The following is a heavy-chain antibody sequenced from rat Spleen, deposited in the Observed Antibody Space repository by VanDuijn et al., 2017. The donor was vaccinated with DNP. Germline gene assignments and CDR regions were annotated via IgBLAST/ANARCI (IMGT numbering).Heavy chain of an antibody. CDR1: GFSLTNYH. Sequence: QVQLKESGPGLVQPSQTLSLTCTVSGFSLTNYHVNWVRQPPGKGLEWIGAIWTGGNTDYNSALKSRLSISRDTSKSQVLLQMNSLQTEDTAMYFCATITTTDYWGQGVMVTVSS. CDR3: ATITTTDY. CDR2: IWTGGNT. D-gene: IGHD1-10*01. V-gene: IGHV2-16*01. J-gene: IGHJ2*01.